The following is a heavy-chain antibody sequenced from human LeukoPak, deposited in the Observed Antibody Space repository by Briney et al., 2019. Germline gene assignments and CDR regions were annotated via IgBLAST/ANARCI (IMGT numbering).Heavy chain of an antibody. D-gene: IGHD5-18*01. V-gene: IGHV4-34*01. CDR2: INHSGST. Sequence: SETLSLTCAVYGGSFSGYYWSWIRQPPGKGLEWIGEINHSGSTNYNPSLKSRVTISVDTSKNQFSLKLSSVTAADTAVYYCARRGRYSYCSGYFDYWGQGTLVTVSS. CDR1: GGSFSGYY. J-gene: IGHJ4*02. CDR3: ARRGRYSYCSGYFDY.